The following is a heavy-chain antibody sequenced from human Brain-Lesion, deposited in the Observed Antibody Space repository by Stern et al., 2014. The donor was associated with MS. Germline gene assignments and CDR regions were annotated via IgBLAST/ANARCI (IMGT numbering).Heavy chain of an antibody. J-gene: IGHJ4*02. V-gene: IGHV4-39*01. D-gene: IGHD3-10*01. CDR2: IYYRGST. CDR1: GGSISSSSYY. CDR3: AKLWLGELPESPFDY. Sequence: QLQLQESGPGLVKPSETLSLTCTVSGGSISSSSYYWGWIRQPPGKGLEWIGSIYYRGSTYYNPSLKSRVTISMDTSKNQFSLRLSSVTAADTAVYFCAKLWLGELPESPFDYWGQGTLVIVSS.